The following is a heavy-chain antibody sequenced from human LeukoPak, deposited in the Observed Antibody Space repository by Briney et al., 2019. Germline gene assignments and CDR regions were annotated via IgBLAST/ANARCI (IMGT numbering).Heavy chain of an antibody. Sequence: SETLSLTCAVYGGSFSGYYWSWIRQPPGKGLEWIGEINHSGSTNYNPSLKSRVIISVDTSKNQFSLKLSSVTAADTAVYYCARGFTGVVVVPAAIPPVSYYYGMDVWGQGTTVTVSS. V-gene: IGHV4-34*01. CDR3: ARGFTGVVVVPAAIPPVSYYYGMDV. CDR1: GGSFSGYY. J-gene: IGHJ6*02. CDR2: INHSGST. D-gene: IGHD2-2*01.